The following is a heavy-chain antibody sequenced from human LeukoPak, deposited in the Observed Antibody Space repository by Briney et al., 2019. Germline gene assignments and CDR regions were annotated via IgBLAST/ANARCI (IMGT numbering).Heavy chain of an antibody. Sequence: GASVKVSCKASGYTFTSYYMHWVRQAPGQGLEWMGIINPSGGNTGYAQKFQGRVTITRNTSISTAYMELSSLRSEDTAVYYCARGGGYYYDSSGYYVGFFDYWGQGTLVTVSS. J-gene: IGHJ4*02. CDR1: GYTFTSYY. V-gene: IGHV1-46*01. D-gene: IGHD3-22*01. CDR3: ARGGGYYYDSSGYYVGFFDY. CDR2: INPSGGNT.